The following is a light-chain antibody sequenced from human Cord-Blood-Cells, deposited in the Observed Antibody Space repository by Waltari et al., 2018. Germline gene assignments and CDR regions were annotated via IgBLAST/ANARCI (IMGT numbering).Light chain of an antibody. J-gene: IGLJ1*01. CDR2: DVS. V-gene: IGLV2-14*01. CDR1: SSDVGGYNY. CDR3: SSYTSSSTFV. Sequence: QSALTQPAPVSGSPGQSITISCTATSSDVGGYNYVSWYQQHPGKAPKLMIYDVSKRPSGVSNRFSGSKSGNTASLTISGLQAEDEADYYCSSYTSSSTFVFGTGTKVTVL.